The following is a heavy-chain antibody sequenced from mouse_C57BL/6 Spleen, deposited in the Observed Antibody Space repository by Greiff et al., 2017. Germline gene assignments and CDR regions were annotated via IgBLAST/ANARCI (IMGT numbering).Heavy chain of an antibody. J-gene: IGHJ2*01. V-gene: IGHV5-6*01. Sequence: EVKVVESGGDLVKPGGSLKLSCAASGFTFSSYGMSWVRQTPDKRLEWVATISSGGSYTYYPDSVKGRFTVSRDNAKNSLYLQMSSLKSEDTAMXDSARPEYDYLYYFDYWGQGTTLTVSS. CDR2: ISSGGSYT. CDR3: ARPEYDYLYYFDY. CDR1: GFTFSSYG. D-gene: IGHD2-4*01.